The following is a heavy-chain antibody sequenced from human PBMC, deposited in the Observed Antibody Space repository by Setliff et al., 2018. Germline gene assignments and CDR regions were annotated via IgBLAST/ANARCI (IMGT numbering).Heavy chain of an antibody. Sequence: GGSLRLSCGAPGISFSGSAVYWVRQASVKGLEWIGRIRGRTDNYATAYAASVRGRFTISRADSKHTAYLQMNSLKTEDTAVYYCTVARDGYDVFDIWGQGTMVTVSS. J-gene: IGHJ3*02. CDR1: GISFSGSA. V-gene: IGHV3-73*01. CDR3: TVARDGYDVFDI. D-gene: IGHD5-18*01. CDR2: IRGRTDNYAT.